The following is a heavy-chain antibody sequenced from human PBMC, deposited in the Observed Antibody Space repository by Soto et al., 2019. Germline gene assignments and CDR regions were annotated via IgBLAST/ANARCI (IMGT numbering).Heavy chain of an antibody. CDR2: MNPGSGDT. CDR3: ARMATFGSLNWFDP. CDR1: GYSFTNND. V-gene: IGHV1-8*01. Sequence: QVKLVQSGAEVREPGASVKVSCKDSGYSFTNNDVSWVRQATGQGLEWMGWMNPGSGDTGYAQMFQGRVTMTRDISIATAYMELSSLRSDDTAIYYCARMATFGSLNWFDPWGQGTLVTVSS. D-gene: IGHD3-16*01. J-gene: IGHJ5*02.